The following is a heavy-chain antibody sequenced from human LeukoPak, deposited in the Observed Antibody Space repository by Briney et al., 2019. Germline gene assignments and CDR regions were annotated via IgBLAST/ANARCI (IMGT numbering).Heavy chain of an antibody. V-gene: IGHV3-23*01. CDR2: ISGGGGSI. J-gene: IGHJ4*02. CDR1: GFTFTSYA. D-gene: IGHD2-15*01. CDR3: TRNSGDGRAYDY. Sequence: PGGSLRLSCAASGFTFTSYAMTWVRQVPGKGLEWVSAISGGGGSIYYADSVKGRFTISRDNSQNTLFLQLNSLRGEDTALYYCTRNSGDGRAYDYWGQGTLVTVSS.